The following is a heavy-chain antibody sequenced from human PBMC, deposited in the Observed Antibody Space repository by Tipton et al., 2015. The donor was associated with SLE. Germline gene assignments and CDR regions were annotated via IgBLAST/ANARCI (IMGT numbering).Heavy chain of an antibody. CDR3: ARGYCSGGSCSYWYFDL. CDR2: IYHSGST. Sequence: LRLSCTVSGGSISSSSYYWGWIRQPPGKGLEWIGYIYHSGSTYYNPSLKSRVTISVDRSKNQFSLKLSSVTAADTAVYYCARGYCSGGSCSYWYFDLWGRGTLVTVSS. V-gene: IGHV4-39*07. CDR1: GGSISSSSYY. D-gene: IGHD2-15*01. J-gene: IGHJ2*01.